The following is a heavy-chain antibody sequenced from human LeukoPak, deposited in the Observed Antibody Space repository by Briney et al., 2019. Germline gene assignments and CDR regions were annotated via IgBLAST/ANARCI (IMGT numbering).Heavy chain of an antibody. D-gene: IGHD1-7*01. V-gene: IGHV1-8*01. Sequence: ASVKVSCKASGYTFTSYDINWVRQATGQGLEWMGWINPNGGNTGYAQKFRGRVTMTRNTSISTAYMELSSLRSEDTAVYYCARKTTFDYWGQGTLVTVSS. CDR3: ARKTTFDY. J-gene: IGHJ4*02. CDR1: GYTFTSYD. CDR2: INPNGGNT.